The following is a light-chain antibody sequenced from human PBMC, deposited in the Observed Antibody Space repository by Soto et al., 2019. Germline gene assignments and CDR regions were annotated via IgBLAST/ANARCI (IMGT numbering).Light chain of an antibody. CDR2: AAS. Sequence: IQLTQSPSSLSASVGDRVTITCRASQDISNYVAWYQQKPGKAPKLLIHAASTLESGAPSRFSGSGSGTAFTLTISSLEPEDFATFYCPPLTTFYITFRHGTRLEIK. CDR1: QDISNY. J-gene: IGKJ5*01. V-gene: IGKV1-9*01. CDR3: PPLTTFYIT.